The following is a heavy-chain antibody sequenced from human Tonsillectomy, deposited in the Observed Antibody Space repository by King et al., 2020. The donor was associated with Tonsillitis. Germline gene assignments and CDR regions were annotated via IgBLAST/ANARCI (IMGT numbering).Heavy chain of an antibody. CDR2: IKKDGSEK. CDR1: RFTFSIYW. D-gene: IGHD3-10*01. J-gene: IGHJ6*02. CDR3: AGAGAGYYGMDV. Sequence: VQLVESGGGLVQPGGSLRLSCAVSRFTFSIYWMNWVRQAPGKGLEWVANIKKDGSEKYYVDSVKGRFTISRDNAKNSLYLQLNSLRAEDTAVYYCAGAGAGYYGMDVWGQGTTVTVSS. V-gene: IGHV3-7*01.